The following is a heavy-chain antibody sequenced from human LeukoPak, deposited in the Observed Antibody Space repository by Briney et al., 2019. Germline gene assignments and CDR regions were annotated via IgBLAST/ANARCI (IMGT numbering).Heavy chain of an antibody. CDR3: ATFLGATFFDR. Sequence: PGGSLRLSCAASGFTFSSYWMSWVRQAPGMGLQWVANIKQDGSVKTYVDSVKGRFTISRDNAKNSLYLQMNSLRGEDTAVYYCATFLGATFFDRWGQGTLVSVSS. CDR2: IKQDGSVK. J-gene: IGHJ4*02. D-gene: IGHD1-26*01. V-gene: IGHV3-7*01. CDR1: GFTFSSYW.